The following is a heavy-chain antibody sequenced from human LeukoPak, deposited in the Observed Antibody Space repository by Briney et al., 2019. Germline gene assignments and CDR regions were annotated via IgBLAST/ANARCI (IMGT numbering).Heavy chain of an antibody. Sequence: SETLSLTCTVSGDSVSSYYWSWIRQPPGKRLEWIGGIYYSESATYNPSLKSRVTISLDTSKNQFFLKLSSVTAADTAVYYCARKRSFDLWGQGTLVTVSS. CDR3: ARKRSFDL. D-gene: IGHD3-9*01. CDR2: IYYSESA. V-gene: IGHV4-59*02. CDR1: GDSVSSYY. J-gene: IGHJ4*02.